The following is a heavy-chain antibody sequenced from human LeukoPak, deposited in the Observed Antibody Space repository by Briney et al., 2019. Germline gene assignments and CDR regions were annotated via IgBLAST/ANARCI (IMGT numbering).Heavy chain of an antibody. CDR2: LYYSGNT. CDR1: GGSISSYY. J-gene: IGHJ4*02. CDR3: ARAGGYGGSLAY. D-gene: IGHD5-18*01. V-gene: IGHV4-59*01. Sequence: SETLSLTCTVSGGSISSYYWSWIRQPPGKGLEWIGYLYYSGNTNYNPSLKSRVTISVDTSKNQFSLKLSSVTAADTAVYYCARAGGYGGSLAYWGQGALVTVSS.